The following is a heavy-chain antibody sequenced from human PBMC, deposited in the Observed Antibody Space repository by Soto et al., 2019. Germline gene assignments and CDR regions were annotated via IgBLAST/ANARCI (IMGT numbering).Heavy chain of an antibody. CDR3: ATAYVYDFENSNYYRDAFDI. J-gene: IGHJ3*02. V-gene: IGHV5-51*01. Sequence: GESLKISCKGSGYSFAGYWITWVRQKPGKGLEWMAIMYPDDSDIRYSPSFEAHVTISADKSTSTAFLQWSSLKASDTAMYYCATAYVYDFENSNYYRDAFDIWGQGTLVTVSS. CDR2: MYPDDSDI. CDR1: GYSFAGYW. D-gene: IGHD3-22*01.